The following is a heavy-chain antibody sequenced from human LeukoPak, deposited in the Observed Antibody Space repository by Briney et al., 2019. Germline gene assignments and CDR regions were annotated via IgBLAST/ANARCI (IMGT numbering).Heavy chain of an antibody. CDR1: GFTFSSYA. CDR2: ISYDGSNK. D-gene: IGHD5-12*01. V-gene: IGHV3-30*04. J-gene: IGHJ4*02. CDR3: ASAKVRGYSGYDYVSLGY. Sequence: GGSLRLSCAASGFTFSSYAMHWVRQAPGKGLEWGAVISYDGSNKYYADSVKGRFTISRDNSKNTLYLQMNSLRAEDTAVYYCASAKVRGYSGYDYVSLGYWGQGTLVTVSS.